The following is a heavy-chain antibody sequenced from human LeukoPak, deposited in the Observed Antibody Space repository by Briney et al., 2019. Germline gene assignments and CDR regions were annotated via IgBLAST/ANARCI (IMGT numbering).Heavy chain of an antibody. CDR2: IYYSGST. CDR3: ARQYGSGSSYTPVVDL. CDR1: GGSISSHYY. J-gene: IGHJ4*02. V-gene: IGHV4-39*01. Sequence: ASETLSLTCTVSGGSISSHYYWIWIRQPPGKGLEWIGIIYYSGSTYYNPSLKSRVTISVDTSKNQFSLKLNSLTAAETAVYYCARQYGSGSSYTPVVDLWGQGTLVTVSS. D-gene: IGHD3-10*01.